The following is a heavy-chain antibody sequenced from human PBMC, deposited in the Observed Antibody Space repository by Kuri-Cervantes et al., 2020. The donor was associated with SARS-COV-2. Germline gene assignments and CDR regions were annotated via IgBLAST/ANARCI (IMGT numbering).Heavy chain of an antibody. J-gene: IGHJ6*02. CDR1: GFTFSSYS. D-gene: IGHD2-2*01. CDR3: ARDYEPAAQLTYYYYYGMDV. Sequence: GESLKISCAASGFTFSSYSMNWVRQAPGKGLEWVSAISGSGGSTYYADSVKGRFTISRDNSKNTLYLQMNSLRAEDTAVYYCARDYEPAAQLTYYYYYGMDVWGQGTMVTVSS. V-gene: IGHV3-23*01. CDR2: ISGSGGST.